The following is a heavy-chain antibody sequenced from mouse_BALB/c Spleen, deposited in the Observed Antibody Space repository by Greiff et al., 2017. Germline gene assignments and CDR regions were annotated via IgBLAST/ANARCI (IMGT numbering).Heavy chain of an antibody. CDR1: GYTFTSYN. J-gene: IGHJ4*01. CDR2: IYPGNGDT. V-gene: IGHV1-12*01. Sequence: QVQLQQPGAELVKPGASVKMSCKASGYTFTSYNMHWVKQTPGQGLEWIGAIYPGNGDTSYNQKFKGKATLTADKSSSTAYMQLSSLTSEDSAVYYCARGPEDYWGQGTSVTVSS. CDR3: ARGPEDY.